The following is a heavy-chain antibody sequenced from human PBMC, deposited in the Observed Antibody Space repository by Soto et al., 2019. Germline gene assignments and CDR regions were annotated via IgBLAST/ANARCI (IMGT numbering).Heavy chain of an antibody. V-gene: IGHV4-30-4*01. CDR3: ARGRHGKDYYDSSGYYDNWFDP. J-gene: IGHJ5*02. CDR2: IYYSGST. CDR1: GGSISSGDYY. Sequence: SETLSLTCTVSGGSISSGDYYWSWIRQPPGKGLERIGYIYYSGSTYYNPSLKSRVTISVDTSKNQFSLKLSSVTAADTAVYYCARGRHGKDYYDSSGYYDNWFDPWGQGTLVTVSS. D-gene: IGHD3-22*01.